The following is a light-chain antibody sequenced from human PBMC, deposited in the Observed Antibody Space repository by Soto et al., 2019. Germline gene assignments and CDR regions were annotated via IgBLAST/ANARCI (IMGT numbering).Light chain of an antibody. CDR1: SGSIASNY. Sequence: NFMLTQPHSVSESPGKTVTISCTRSSGSIASNYVQWYQQRPGSAPTTVIYEDNQRPSGVPDRFSGSIDSSSNSASLTNSGLKTEDEAEYYCQSYDSSIDVVFGGGTKLTVL. J-gene: IGLJ2*01. V-gene: IGLV6-57*03. CDR2: EDN. CDR3: QSYDSSIDVV.